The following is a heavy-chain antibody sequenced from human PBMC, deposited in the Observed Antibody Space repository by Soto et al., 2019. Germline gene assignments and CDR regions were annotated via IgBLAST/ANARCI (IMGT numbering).Heavy chain of an antibody. CDR3: ASQTPVGDFWSGYYREEGWFDP. J-gene: IGHJ5*02. D-gene: IGHD3-3*01. Sequence: QVQLQESGPGLLKPSETLSLTCTVSGVSISTYYWSWIRQPPGKGLEYIGNIYYTGSTNYNPSLKSRVSISVDTTKNQFSLKLSSVTAADTAVYYCASQTPVGDFWSGYYREEGWFDPWGQGTLVTVSP. V-gene: IGHV4-59*08. CDR1: GVSISTYY. CDR2: IYYTGST.